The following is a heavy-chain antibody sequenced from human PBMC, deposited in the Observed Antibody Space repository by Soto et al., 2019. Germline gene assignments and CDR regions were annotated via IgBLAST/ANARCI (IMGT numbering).Heavy chain of an antibody. V-gene: IGHV1-69*02. CDR1: GGTFSSYT. D-gene: IGHD2-2*02. CDR2: IIPILGIA. Sequence: QVQLVQSGAEVKKPGSSVKVSCKASGGTFSSYTISWVRLAPGQGLEWMGRIIPILGIANYAQKFQGRVTITADKSTSTAYMELSSLRSEDTAVYYCARESGYKGDGMDVWGQGTTVTVSS. J-gene: IGHJ6*02. CDR3: ARESGYKGDGMDV.